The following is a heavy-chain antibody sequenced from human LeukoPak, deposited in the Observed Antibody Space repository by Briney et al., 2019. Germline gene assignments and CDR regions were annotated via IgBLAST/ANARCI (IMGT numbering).Heavy chain of an antibody. CDR1: GNGFINYG. J-gene: IGHJ4*02. Sequence: VKESCWDSGNGFINYGITWVRQPPGQGLEWMGWIRLYNGNTDNKLQGRVTMTTDTPTSTAYMELRSLRSHDTAVYYCARGGPFFSSSYSKEYYFDYWGQGTVVTVSS. CDR2: IRLYNGNT. D-gene: IGHD6-6*01. V-gene: IGHV1-18*01. CDR3: ARGGPFFSSSYSKEYYFDY.